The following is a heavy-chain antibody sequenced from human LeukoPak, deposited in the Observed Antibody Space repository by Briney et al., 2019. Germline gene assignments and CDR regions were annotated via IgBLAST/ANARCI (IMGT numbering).Heavy chain of an antibody. Sequence: ASVKVSCKASVYTFVADYMHWVRQAPGQGLEWMGWINPNNGGTNYAQNLQGRVTMTRDTSISTAYMELSRLRSDDTAVYYCAGGAGDYFDYWGQGTLVTVSS. CDR1: VYTFVADY. J-gene: IGHJ4*02. D-gene: IGHD3-10*01. V-gene: IGHV1-2*02. CDR2: INPNNGGT. CDR3: AGGAGDYFDY.